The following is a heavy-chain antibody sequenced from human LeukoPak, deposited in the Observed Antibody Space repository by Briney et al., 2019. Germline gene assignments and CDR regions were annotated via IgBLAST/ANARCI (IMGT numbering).Heavy chain of an antibody. CDR2: INSDVSTT. V-gene: IGHV3-74*01. CDR1: GFTFSSYW. Sequence: PGGSLRLSCAASGFTFSSYWMHWVRQAPGKGLVWVSRINSDVSTTSYADSVKGRFTISRDNAQNTLYLQMNSLRAEDTAMYYCAKDRGDGSFDYWGQGTLVTVSS. J-gene: IGHJ4*02. D-gene: IGHD5-24*01. CDR3: AKDRGDGSFDY.